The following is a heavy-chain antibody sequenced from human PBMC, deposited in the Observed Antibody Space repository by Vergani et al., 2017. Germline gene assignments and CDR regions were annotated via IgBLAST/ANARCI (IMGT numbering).Heavy chain of an antibody. CDR1: GATLRSKT. CDR2: IIPVLGKT. Sequence: QVKLVQSGAEVKKPGSSVKVSCKPSGATLRSKTISWVRQVHGQGLEWMGRIIPVLGKTKYAQDFQGRLTITADTSTSTAYMELTSLRSQDTAVYYCARDPRGYGGDPEDYYYGMDVWGQGTTVTVSS. J-gene: IGHJ6*02. D-gene: IGHD2-21*02. V-gene: IGHV1-69*08. CDR3: ARDPRGYGGDPEDYYYGMDV.